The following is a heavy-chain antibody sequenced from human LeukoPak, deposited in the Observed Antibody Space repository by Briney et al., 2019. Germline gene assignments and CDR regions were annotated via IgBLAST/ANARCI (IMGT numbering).Heavy chain of an antibody. CDR2: FDPEDGET. V-gene: IGHV1-24*01. CDR3: ATGPHQYCSSTSCPPPYWYFDL. D-gene: IGHD2-2*01. CDR1: GYTLTELS. Sequence: VASVKVSCKVSGYTLTELSMHWVRQAPGKGLEWMGGFDPEDGETIYAQKFQGRVTMTEDTSTDTAYMELSSLRSEDTAVYYCATGPHQYCSSTSCPPPYWYFDLWGRGTLVTVSS. J-gene: IGHJ2*01.